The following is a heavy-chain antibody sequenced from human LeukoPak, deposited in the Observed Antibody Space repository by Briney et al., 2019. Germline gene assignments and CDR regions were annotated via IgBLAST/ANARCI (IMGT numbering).Heavy chain of an antibody. Sequence: SETLSLTCTVSGGSISSYYWSWNRQPPGKGLEWIGYIYYSGSTNYNPSLKSRVTISVDTSKNQFSLKLSSVTAADTAVYYCAREYGSSWYGVDYWGQGNLVTVSS. CDR2: IYYSGST. CDR3: AREYGSSWYGVDY. CDR1: GGSISSYY. V-gene: IGHV4-59*01. D-gene: IGHD6-13*01. J-gene: IGHJ4*02.